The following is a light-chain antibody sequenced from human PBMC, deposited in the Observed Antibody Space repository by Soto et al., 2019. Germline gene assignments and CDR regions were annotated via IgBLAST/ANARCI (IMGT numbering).Light chain of an antibody. CDR1: SSNIGSNY. CDR3: AAWDDSLSANVV. J-gene: IGLJ2*01. CDR2: SNN. Sequence: QSVLTQPPSASGTPGQRVTISCSGSSSNIGSNYVYWYQQLPGTAPKLLIFSNNQRPSGVPDRFSCSESGTSASLAISGLRSEDEAEYYCAAWDDSLSANVVFGGGTKLTVL. V-gene: IGLV1-47*02.